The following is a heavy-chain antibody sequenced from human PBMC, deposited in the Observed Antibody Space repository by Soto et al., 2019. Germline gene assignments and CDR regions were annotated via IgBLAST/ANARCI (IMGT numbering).Heavy chain of an antibody. CDR2: IYYSGST. V-gene: IGHV4-31*03. D-gene: IGHD6-6*01. CDR3: ARVSSIAARTFDY. Sequence: SETLSLTCTVSGGSISSGGYYWSWTRQHPGKGLEWIGYIYYSGSTYYNPSLKSRVTISVDTSKNQFSLKLSSVTAADTAVYYCARVSSIAARTFDYWGQGTLVTVSS. J-gene: IGHJ4*02. CDR1: GGSISSGGYY.